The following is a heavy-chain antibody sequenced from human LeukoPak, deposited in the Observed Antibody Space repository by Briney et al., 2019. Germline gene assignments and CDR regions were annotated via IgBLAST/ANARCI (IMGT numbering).Heavy chain of an antibody. J-gene: IGHJ4*02. D-gene: IGHD4-11*01. CDR2: INPNSGGT. CDR3: AREGAYSYYAFDY. V-gene: IGHV1-2*02. Sequence: ASVKVSCKASGYTFTGYYMHWVRQAPGQGLEWMGWINPNSGGTNYAQKFQGRVTMTRDTSISTAYMDLSRLRSDDTAVYYCAREGAYSYYAFDYWGQGTLATVSS. CDR1: GYTFTGYY.